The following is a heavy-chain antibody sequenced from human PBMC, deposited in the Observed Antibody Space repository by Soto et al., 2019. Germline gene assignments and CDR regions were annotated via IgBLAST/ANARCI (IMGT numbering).Heavy chain of an antibody. V-gene: IGHV5-10-1*01. CDR1: GYSFTSYW. J-gene: IGHJ6*02. CDR3: AKSGTTNHSYGMDV. Sequence: PGESLKISCKGSGYSFTSYWISWVRQMPGKGLERMGRIDPSDSYTNYSPTFQGHATISADKSISTAYLQWSSLKASDTAMYYWAKSGTTNHSYGMDVWGQGTTFTVSS. D-gene: IGHD1-1*01. CDR2: IDPSDSYT.